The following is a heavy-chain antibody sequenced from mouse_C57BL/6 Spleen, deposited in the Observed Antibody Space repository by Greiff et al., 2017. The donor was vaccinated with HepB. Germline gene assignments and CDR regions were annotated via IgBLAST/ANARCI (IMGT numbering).Heavy chain of an antibody. CDR3: ARGDGFAY. Sequence: VKLQESGPELVKPGASVKISCKASGYAFSSSWMNWVKQRPGKGLEWIGRIYPGDGDTNYNGKFKGKATLTADKSSSTAYMQLSSLTSEDSAVYFCARGDGFAYWGQGTLVTVSA. J-gene: IGHJ3*01. CDR1: GYAFSSSW. CDR2: IYPGDGDT. V-gene: IGHV1-82*01. D-gene: IGHD3-3*01.